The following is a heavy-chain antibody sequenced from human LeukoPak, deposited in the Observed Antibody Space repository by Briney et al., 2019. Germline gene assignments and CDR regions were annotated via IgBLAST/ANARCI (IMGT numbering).Heavy chain of an antibody. CDR3: ARENWDFDF. CDR1: GFTFSNYA. V-gene: IGHV3-30*02. D-gene: IGHD7-27*01. CDR2: IRFNGN. Sequence: PGGSLRLSCAASGFTFSNYAIHWVRQAPGKGLEWVASIRFNGNFYADYVKGRFTISRDNSKSTVSLQMDTLRTKDTALYYCARENWDFDFWGQGTLVTVSS. J-gene: IGHJ4*02.